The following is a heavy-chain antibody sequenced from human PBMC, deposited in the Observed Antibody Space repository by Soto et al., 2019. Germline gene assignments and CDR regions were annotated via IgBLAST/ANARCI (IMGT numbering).Heavy chain of an antibody. CDR3: ARGRYCSSTSCYSTYYYYYYMDV. Sequence: ASVKVSCKASGYTFTSYDINWVRQATGQGLEWMGWMNPNSGNTGYAQKFQGRVTMTRNTSISTAYMELSSLRSEDTAVYYCARGRYCSSTSCYSTYYYYYYMDVWGKGTTVTVSS. CDR2: MNPNSGNT. D-gene: IGHD2-2*01. CDR1: GYTFTSYD. J-gene: IGHJ6*03. V-gene: IGHV1-8*01.